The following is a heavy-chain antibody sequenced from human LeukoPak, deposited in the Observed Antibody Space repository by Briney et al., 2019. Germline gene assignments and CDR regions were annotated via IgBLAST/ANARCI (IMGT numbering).Heavy chain of an antibody. V-gene: IGHV4-39*01. CDR3: ARVQKDSASYYFDY. Sequence: SETLSLTCTVSGGSISSSIYYWGWLRQPPGKGLEWIGRMYYSGSTYYNPCLKSRVTVSVDTSKSQFSLKLSSVTAADTAVYYCARVQKDSASYYFDYWGQGTLVTVSS. CDR1: GGSISSSIYY. CDR2: MYYSGST. J-gene: IGHJ4*02. D-gene: IGHD3-10*01.